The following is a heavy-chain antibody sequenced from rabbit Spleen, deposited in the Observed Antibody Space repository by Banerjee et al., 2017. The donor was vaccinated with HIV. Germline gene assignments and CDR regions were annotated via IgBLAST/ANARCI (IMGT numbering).Heavy chain of an antibody. D-gene: IGHD2-1*01. CDR2: IYPTFGVA. V-gene: IGHV1S47*01. Sequence: ELVESGGGLVQAGESLKLSFKASGIDFSSYGVILVRQAPGKGLEWIAYIYPTFGVANYANSVKGRFTISSDSAQNTLFLQMTSLTASDTATYFCVRGYDDYGDYTRLDLWAQAPWSPS. J-gene: IGHJ3*01. CDR1: GIDFSSYG. CDR3: VRGYDDYGDYTRLDL.